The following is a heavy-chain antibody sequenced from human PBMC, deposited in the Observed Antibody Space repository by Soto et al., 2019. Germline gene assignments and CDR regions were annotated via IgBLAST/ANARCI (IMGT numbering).Heavy chain of an antibody. V-gene: IGHV1-2*04. D-gene: IGHD1-1*01. CDR2: INPNSGGT. CDR1: GYTFTGYY. CDR3: AREVGDEVPIHYYYGMDV. Sequence: GASVKVSCKASGYTFTGYYMHWVRQAPGQGLEWMGWINPNSGGTNYAQKFQGWVTMTRDTSISTAYMELSRLRSDDTAVYYCAREVGDEVPIHYYYGMDVWGQGTTVTVSS. J-gene: IGHJ6*02.